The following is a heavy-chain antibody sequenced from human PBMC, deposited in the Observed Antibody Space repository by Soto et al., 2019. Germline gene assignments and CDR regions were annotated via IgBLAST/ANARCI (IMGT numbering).Heavy chain of an antibody. CDR3: AREVWFVELLHPGSYYCFG. CDR2: IYYSGST. J-gene: IGHJ6*01. Sequence: SETLSLTCTVSGGSISSYYWSWIRQPPGKGLEWIGYIYYSGSTNYNPSLKSRVTISVDTSKNQFSLKLSSVTAADTAVYYCAREVWFVELLHPGSYYCFG. CDR1: GGSISSYY. V-gene: IGHV4-59*01. D-gene: IGHD3-10*01.